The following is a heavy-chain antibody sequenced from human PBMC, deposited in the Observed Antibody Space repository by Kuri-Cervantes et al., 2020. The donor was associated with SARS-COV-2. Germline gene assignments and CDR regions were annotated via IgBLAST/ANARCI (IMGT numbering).Heavy chain of an antibody. CDR1: GFTFSSYA. Sequence: LSLTCAASGFTFSSYAMSWVRQAPGKGLEWVSAISGSGGSTYYADSVKGRFTISRDNSKNTLYLQMNSLRAEDTAVYYCAKDILTGYLGYWGQGTLVTVSS. J-gene: IGHJ4*02. CDR3: AKDILTGYLGY. CDR2: ISGSGGST. D-gene: IGHD3-9*01. V-gene: IGHV3-23*01.